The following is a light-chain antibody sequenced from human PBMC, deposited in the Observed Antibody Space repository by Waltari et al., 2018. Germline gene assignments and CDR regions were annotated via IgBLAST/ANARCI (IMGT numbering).Light chain of an antibody. CDR2: HAS. CDR3: QQYNVWPPIT. CDR1: PSISFN. Sequence: EILMTQSPATLSLSPGERATLSCRASPSISFNLAWYQQRPGQPPRLLIFHASTRATGNPARCSGRGSGTEFTLTIRTLQSEDSGVYYCQQYNVWPPITFGQGTRLEIK. V-gene: IGKV3-15*01. J-gene: IGKJ5*01.